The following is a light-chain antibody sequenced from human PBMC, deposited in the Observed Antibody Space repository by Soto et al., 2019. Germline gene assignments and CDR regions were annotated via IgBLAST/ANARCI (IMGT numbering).Light chain of an antibody. CDR2: DAS. V-gene: IGKV3-11*01. Sequence: EIVLTQSPATLSLSPGERATLSCRASESISSYLAWYQQNPDQPPSLLIYDASNRATGIPARFSGSGSGTDFTLTIDSREAEDFAVYYCQQRSKRPPTFGGGTKVEIK. CDR3: QQRSKRPPT. J-gene: IGKJ4*01. CDR1: ESISSY.